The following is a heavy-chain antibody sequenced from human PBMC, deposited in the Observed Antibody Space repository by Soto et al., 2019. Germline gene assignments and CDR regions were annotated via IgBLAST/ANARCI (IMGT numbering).Heavy chain of an antibody. Sequence: PSETLSLTCTVSGGSISRYYWSWIRQPPGKGLESIGYIYHSGSTNYNPSLKSRVTISVDRSKNQFSLKLSSVTAADTAVYYCARGQVVAAQHWGQGTLVTVSS. CDR2: IYHSGST. CDR1: GGSISRYY. CDR3: ARGQVVAAQH. V-gene: IGHV4-59*12. D-gene: IGHD2-15*01. J-gene: IGHJ4*02.